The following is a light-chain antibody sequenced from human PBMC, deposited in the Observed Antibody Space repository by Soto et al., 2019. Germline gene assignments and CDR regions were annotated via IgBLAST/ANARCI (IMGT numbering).Light chain of an antibody. CDR3: QQYGNPPQT. CDR1: QTVLISY. V-gene: IGKV3-20*01. Sequence: MVVTQSPGTLYLSPGEPVTLSCRASQTVLISYVAWSHQKPGQAPRLLIYGAASRATGIPDRFSGSGSGTDFTLTISRLDPEDFGVYYCQQYGNPPQTFGQGTRVEVK. J-gene: IGKJ1*01. CDR2: GAA.